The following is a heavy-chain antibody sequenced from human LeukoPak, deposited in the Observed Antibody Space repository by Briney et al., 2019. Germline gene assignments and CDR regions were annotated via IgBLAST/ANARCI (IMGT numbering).Heavy chain of an antibody. Sequence: ASVKVSCKASGYSFTDYYIHWVRQAPGQGLEWMGWINPDSGGTNFAQKFQGRVTMTRDTSINTAYMEVSRLRSDDTAVYYCARDETYYDMSGHLHPYYLDYWGQGTLVTVSS. D-gene: IGHD3-9*01. CDR3: ARDETYYDMSGHLHPYYLDY. V-gene: IGHV1-2*02. CDR1: GYSFTDYY. CDR2: INPDSGGT. J-gene: IGHJ4*02.